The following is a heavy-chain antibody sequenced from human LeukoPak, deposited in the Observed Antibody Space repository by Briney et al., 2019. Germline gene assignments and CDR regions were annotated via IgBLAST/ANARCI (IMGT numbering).Heavy chain of an antibody. CDR3: ARDWQWLDAFDI. D-gene: IGHD5-18*01. CDR1: GFTFSSYY. J-gene: IGHJ3*02. CDR2: INSDGNDI. V-gene: IGHV3-74*03. Sequence: PGGSLRLSCAASGFTFSSYYMHWVRQAPGKGPVWVSRINSDGNDITYADSVRGRFTISRDNAKNTLYLQMISLRAEDTAVYYCARDWQWLDAFDIWGQGTMVTVSS.